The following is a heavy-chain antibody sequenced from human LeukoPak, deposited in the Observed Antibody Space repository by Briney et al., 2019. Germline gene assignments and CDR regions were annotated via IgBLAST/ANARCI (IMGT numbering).Heavy chain of an antibody. D-gene: IGHD4-17*01. Sequence: PSETLSLTCAVPGGSFSDSYWNWIRKPLGKGLERIGEVTHDVRINYNPSRRGRVTISVDTSMNQFSLRLTSVTAADTAVYYCATIYGDFADFDSWAQGILVTVSS. CDR1: GGSFSDSY. CDR2: VTHDVRI. J-gene: IGHJ4*02. V-gene: IGHV4-34*01. CDR3: ATIYGDFADFDS.